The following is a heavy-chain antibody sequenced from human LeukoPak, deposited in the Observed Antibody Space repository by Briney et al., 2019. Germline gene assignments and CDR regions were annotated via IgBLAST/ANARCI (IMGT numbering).Heavy chain of an antibody. CDR1: GFTFSSYG. V-gene: IGHV3-30*02. D-gene: IGHD1-26*01. J-gene: IGHJ4*02. Sequence: QPGGSLRLSCAASGFTFSSYGMHWVRQAPGKGLEWVAFIRYDGSNKYYADSVKGRFTISRDSSRNTLYLQMNSLRAEDTAVYYCAKDGSYSGSYYTLVDYWGQGALVTASS. CDR3: AKDGSYSGSYYTLVDY. CDR2: IRYDGSNK.